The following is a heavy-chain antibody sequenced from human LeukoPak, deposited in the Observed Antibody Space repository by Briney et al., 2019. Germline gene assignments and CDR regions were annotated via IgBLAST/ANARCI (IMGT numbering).Heavy chain of an antibody. CDR1: GFTFSSYA. J-gene: IGHJ5*02. CDR3: ARGPYGDYAMNWFDP. V-gene: IGHV3-64*01. Sequence: GGSLRLSCAASGFTFSSYAMHWVRQAPGKGLEYVSAISSNGGSTYYANSVKGRFTTSRDNSKNTLYLQMGSLRAEDMAVYYCARGPYGDYAMNWFDPWGQGTLVTVSS. CDR2: ISSNGGST. D-gene: IGHD4-17*01.